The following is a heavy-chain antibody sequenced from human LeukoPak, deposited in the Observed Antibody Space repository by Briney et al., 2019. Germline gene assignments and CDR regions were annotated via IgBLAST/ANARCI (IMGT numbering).Heavy chain of an antibody. CDR3: ASRTLGLLRKGGPMDV. J-gene: IGHJ6*03. CDR2: INPNSGGT. V-gene: IGHV1-2*02. CDR1: GYTFTTYA. Sequence: ASVKVSRKASGYTFTTYAMNWVRQAPGQGLEWMGWINPNSGGTNYAQKFQGRVTMTRDTSISTAYMELSSLRSDDTAVYYCASRTLGLLRKGGPMDVWGKGTTVTVSS. D-gene: IGHD3-16*01.